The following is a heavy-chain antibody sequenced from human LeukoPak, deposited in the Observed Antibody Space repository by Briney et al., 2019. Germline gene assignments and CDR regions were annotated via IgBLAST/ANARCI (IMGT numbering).Heavy chain of an antibody. CDR3: ARDGDNYYGSGSYGY. V-gene: IGHV4-61*02. D-gene: IGHD3-10*01. Sequence: SETLSLTCTVSGGSIGSGSYYWSWIRQPAGKGLEWIGRIYTSGSTNYNPSLKSRVTISVDTSKNQFSLKLSSVTAADTAVYYCARDGDNYYGSGSYGYWGQGTLVTVSS. CDR2: IYTSGST. J-gene: IGHJ4*02. CDR1: GGSIGSGSYY.